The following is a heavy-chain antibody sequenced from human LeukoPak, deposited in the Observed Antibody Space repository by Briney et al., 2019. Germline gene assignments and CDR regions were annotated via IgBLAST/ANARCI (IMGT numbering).Heavy chain of an antibody. D-gene: IGHD2-15*01. J-gene: IGHJ6*03. V-gene: IGHV4-38-2*02. Sequence: PSETLSLTCTVSGYSISSGYYWGWIRQPPGKGLEWIGSIYHSGSTYYNPSLKSRVTISVDTSKNQFSLKLSSVTAADTAVYYCARDGDAVVVAPRTHYYYYYMDVWGKGTTVTVSS. CDR1: GYSISSGYY. CDR3: ARDGDAVVVAPRTHYYYYYMDV. CDR2: IYHSGST.